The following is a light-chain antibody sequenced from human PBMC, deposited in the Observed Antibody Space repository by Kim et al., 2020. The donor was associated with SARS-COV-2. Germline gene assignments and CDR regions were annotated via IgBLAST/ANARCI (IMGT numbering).Light chain of an antibody. Sequence: STLSASVGDRVIITCRASQSNSMWLAWYQQKPGKAPKLLSWKACSLQRGVPSRFSGSGSGTEFTLTISSLQPDDFGTYYCQQYDNYFGQGTKLEI. V-gene: IGKV1-5*03. CDR3: QQYDNY. CDR2: KAC. J-gene: IGKJ2*01. CDR1: QSNSMW.